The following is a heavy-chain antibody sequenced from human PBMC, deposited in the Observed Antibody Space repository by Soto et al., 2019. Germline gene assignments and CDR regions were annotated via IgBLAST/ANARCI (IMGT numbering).Heavy chain of an antibody. CDR2: IYTSGST. CDR3: ARDQGRYFDWLLYPVNWFDP. J-gene: IGHJ5*02. Sequence: KPSETLSLTCTVSGGSISSYYWSWIRQPAGKGLEWIGRIYTSGSTNYNPSLKSRVTMSVDTSKNQFSLKLSSVTAADTAVYYCARDQGRYFDWLLYPVNWFDPWGQGTLVTVSS. D-gene: IGHD3-9*01. CDR1: GGSISSYY. V-gene: IGHV4-4*07.